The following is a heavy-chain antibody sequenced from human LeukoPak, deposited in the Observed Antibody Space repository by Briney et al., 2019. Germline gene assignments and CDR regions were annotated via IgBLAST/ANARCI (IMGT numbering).Heavy chain of an antibody. J-gene: IGHJ6*03. V-gene: IGHV4-38-2*02. D-gene: IGHD3-16*01. CDR2: IYHSGST. CDR3: ARVLGNYYYYMDV. CDR1: GYSISSGYY. Sequence: SETLSLTCTVSGYSISSGYYWGWIRQPPGKGLEWIGSIYHSGSTYYNPSLKSRVTISVDTSKNQFSLKLSSVTAADTAVYYCARVLGNYYYYMDVWGKGTTVTVSS.